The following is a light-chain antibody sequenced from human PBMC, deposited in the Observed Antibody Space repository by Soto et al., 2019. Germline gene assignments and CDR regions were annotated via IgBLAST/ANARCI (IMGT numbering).Light chain of an antibody. CDR1: QSVSSSY. Sequence: VMAEYTTTLSVSPGERVTLSFRASQSVSSSYLAWYQQKPGQAPRLLIYGASSRATGIPDRFSGSGSGTDFTLTISRLEPEDFAVYYCQQYGSSSWTFAQGTKVDIK. V-gene: IGKV3-20*01. CDR2: GAS. J-gene: IGKJ1*01. CDR3: QQYGSSSWT.